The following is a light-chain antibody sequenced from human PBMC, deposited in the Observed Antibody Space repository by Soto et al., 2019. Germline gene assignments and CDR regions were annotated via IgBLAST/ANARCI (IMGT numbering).Light chain of an antibody. CDR1: QSVSSNN. J-gene: IGKJ3*01. Sequence: EIVLTQSPGTLSLSPGERATLSCRASQSVSSNNLAWYQQRPGQAPRVLIYGASTSATGIPERLCGSGSGTDFTLTISRLEPENFAVYYCQQYGRSPFTFGPGTKVDIK. CDR3: QQYGRSPFT. CDR2: GAS. V-gene: IGKV3-20*01.